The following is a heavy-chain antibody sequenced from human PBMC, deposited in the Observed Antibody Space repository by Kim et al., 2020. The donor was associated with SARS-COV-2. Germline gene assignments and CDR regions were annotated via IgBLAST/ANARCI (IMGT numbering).Heavy chain of an antibody. CDR3: AKDPSGGAYFDC. J-gene: IGHJ4*02. V-gene: IGHV3-23*01. D-gene: IGHD2-8*02. Sequence: FYAASVQGRFTISRDNSKDTLYLQMNSLRAEDTALYFCAKDPSGGAYFDCWGQGTLVTVSS.